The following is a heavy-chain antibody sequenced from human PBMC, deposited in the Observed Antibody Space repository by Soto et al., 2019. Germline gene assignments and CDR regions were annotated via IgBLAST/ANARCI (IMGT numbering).Heavy chain of an antibody. D-gene: IGHD2-8*01. Sequence: PGGSLRLSCAASGFTFRNYAMSWVRQAPGKGLEWVSAISGSGDSTYYADSVKGRLTISRDNSKNTLYLQMESLRAEDTAVYYCKGDIVQDDYWGQGTLVTVSS. V-gene: IGHV3-23*01. CDR3: KGDIVQDDY. J-gene: IGHJ4*02. CDR2: ISGSGDST. CDR1: GFTFRNYA.